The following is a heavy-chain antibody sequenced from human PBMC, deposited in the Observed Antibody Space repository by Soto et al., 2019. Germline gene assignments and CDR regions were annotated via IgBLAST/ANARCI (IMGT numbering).Heavy chain of an antibody. Sequence: SETLSLTCAVSGASISDDEWWSWVRQSPGKGLEWIGEIHHSRGTNYNPSLKSRVTISVDKCTNQFSLNLNSVTAADTGVYYCANNGWYCVEYWGQGMLVT. CDR1: GASISDDEW. CDR2: IHHSRGT. CDR3: ANNGWYCVEY. J-gene: IGHJ4*02. V-gene: IGHV4-4*02. D-gene: IGHD6-19*01.